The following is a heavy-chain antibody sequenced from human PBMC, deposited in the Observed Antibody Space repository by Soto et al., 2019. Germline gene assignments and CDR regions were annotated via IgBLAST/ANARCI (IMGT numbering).Heavy chain of an antibody. CDR1: GGSFSGYY. CDR2: INHSGST. V-gene: IGHV4-34*01. Sequence: SETLSLTCAVYGGSFSGYYWSWIRQPPGKGLEWIGEINHSGSTNYNPSLKSRVTISVDSSKNQFSLKLSSVTAADTAVYYCATRSYYYDSSGYSDYFDYWGQGTLVTVSS. CDR3: ATRSYYYDSSGYSDYFDY. J-gene: IGHJ4*02. D-gene: IGHD3-22*01.